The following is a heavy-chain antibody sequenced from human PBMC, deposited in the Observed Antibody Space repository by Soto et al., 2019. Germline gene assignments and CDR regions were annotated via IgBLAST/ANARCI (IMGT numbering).Heavy chain of an antibody. V-gene: IGHV3-23*01. D-gene: IGHD3-22*01. Sequence: GGSLRLSCAASGFTFSSYAMSWVRQAPGKGLEWVSAISGSGGSTYYADSVKGRFTISRDNSKNTLYLQMNSLRAEDTAVYYCAKKKPPRLIVVVSKPQYYFDYWGQGT. CDR3: AKKKPPRLIVVVSKPQYYFDY. CDR2: ISGSGGST. J-gene: IGHJ4*02. CDR1: GFTFSSYA.